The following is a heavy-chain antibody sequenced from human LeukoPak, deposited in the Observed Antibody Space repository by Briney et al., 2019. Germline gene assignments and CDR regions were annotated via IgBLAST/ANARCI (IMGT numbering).Heavy chain of an antibody. V-gene: IGHV3-11*06. D-gene: IGHD3-10*01. CDR3: ARVYGSGSYSWGYFDY. CDR2: ISSSSSYT. J-gene: IGHJ4*02. Sequence: GRSLRLSCAASGFTFSDYYMSWIRQAPGKGLEWVSYISSSSSYTNYADSVKGRFTISRDNAKNSLYLQMNSRRAEDTAVYYCARVYGSGSYSWGYFDYWGQGTLVTVSS. CDR1: GFTFSDYY.